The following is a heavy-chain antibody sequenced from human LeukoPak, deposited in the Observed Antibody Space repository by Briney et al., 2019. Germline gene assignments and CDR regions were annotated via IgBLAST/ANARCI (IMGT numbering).Heavy chain of an antibody. CDR1: GGSFSSYY. CDR2: IYYSGST. J-gene: IGHJ3*02. D-gene: IGHD1-26*01. V-gene: IGHV4-59*08. Sequence: SETLSLTCAVYGGSFSSYYWSWIRQPPGKGLEWIGYIYYSGSTNYNPSLKSRVTISVDTSKNQFSLKLSSVTAADTAVYYCARHDSGSYRPHAFDIWGQGTMVTVSS. CDR3: ARHDSGSYRPHAFDI.